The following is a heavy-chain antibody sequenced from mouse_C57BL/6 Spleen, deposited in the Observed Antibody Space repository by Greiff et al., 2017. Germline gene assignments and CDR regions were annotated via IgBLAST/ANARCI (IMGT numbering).Heavy chain of an antibody. CDR3: AREDSSGSYFDD. J-gene: IGHJ2*01. CDR1: GYTFTSYW. Sequence: QVQLQQPGAELVRPGSSVKLSCKASGYTFTSYWMHWVKQRPIQGLEWIGNIDPSDSETHYNQKFKDKATLTVDKSSSTAYMQLSSLTSEDSAVYYCAREDSSGSYFDDWGQGTTLTVSS. CDR2: IDPSDSET. V-gene: IGHV1-52*01. D-gene: IGHD3-2*02.